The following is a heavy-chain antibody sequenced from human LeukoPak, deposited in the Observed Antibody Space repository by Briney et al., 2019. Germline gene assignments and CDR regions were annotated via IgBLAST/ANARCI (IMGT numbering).Heavy chain of an antibody. V-gene: IGHV3-23*01. CDR1: GFTFSSYA. CDR2: ISGSGGST. Sequence: GGSLRLSCAASGFTFSSYAMSWVRQAPGKGLEWVSAISGSGGSTYYADSVKGRFTISKDNSKNTLYLQMNSLRAEDTAVYYCAKSTAMVTSFDYWGQGTLVTVSS. D-gene: IGHD5-18*01. J-gene: IGHJ4*02. CDR3: AKSTAMVTSFDY.